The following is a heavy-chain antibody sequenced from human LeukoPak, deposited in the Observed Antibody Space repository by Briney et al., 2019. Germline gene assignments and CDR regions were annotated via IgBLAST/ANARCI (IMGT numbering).Heavy chain of an antibody. CDR1: GFTFSDYW. CDR2: IRQDGSEK. CDR3: ARVSWGGSFFDY. Sequence: GGSLRLSCVASGFTFSDYWMSWVRQAPRKGLECVANIRQDGSEKHHLDSVKGRFTISRDNGKNSLFLQMNSLRAEDTAVYYCARVSWGGSFFDYWGRGILVTVSS. V-gene: IGHV3-7*01. J-gene: IGHJ4*02. D-gene: IGHD1-26*01.